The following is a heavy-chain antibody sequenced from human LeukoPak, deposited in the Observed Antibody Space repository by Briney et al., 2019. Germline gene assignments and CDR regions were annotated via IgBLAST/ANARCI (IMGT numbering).Heavy chain of an antibody. J-gene: IGHJ4*02. D-gene: IGHD3-10*01. CDR2: IYPGDSDT. V-gene: IGHV5-51*01. Sequence: GESLKISCKGSEDSFTNYWIGWVRQMPGKGLECMGIIYPGDSDTRYSPSFQGQVTISADKSISTAYLQWSSLKASDTAMYYCASRYYYGSGSYYNHPGYFDYWGQGTLVTVSS. CDR1: EDSFTNYW. CDR3: ASRYYYGSGSYYNHPGYFDY.